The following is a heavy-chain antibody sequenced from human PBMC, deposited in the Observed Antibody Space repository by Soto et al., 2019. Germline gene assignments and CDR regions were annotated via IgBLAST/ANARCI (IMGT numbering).Heavy chain of an antibody. CDR1: CGAVSSGTYY. CDR3: TRGPPRVQWFDP. V-gene: IGHV4-61*01. J-gene: IGHJ5*02. Sequence: SETLSLTCTVSCGAVSSGTYYWSWIRQPPGKGLEWIGHIYFTGSTNYNPSLKSRVTMSLDTSRNQFSLKLSSVTAADTAVYYCTRGPPRVQWFDPWGLGTLVTVSS. CDR2: IYFTGST.